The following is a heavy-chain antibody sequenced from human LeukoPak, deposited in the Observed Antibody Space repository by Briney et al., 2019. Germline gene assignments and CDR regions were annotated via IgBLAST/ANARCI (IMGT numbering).Heavy chain of an antibody. CDR3: ARRGGYNYGYFDY. Sequence: GESLKISCKVSGYRFTSYWIGWVRQMPGKGLEWMGIIYPGDSDTTYSPSFQGQVTISADKSISTAYLQWSSLKASDTAMYYCARRGGYNYGYFDYWGQGTQVTVSS. CDR2: IYPGDSDT. J-gene: IGHJ4*02. CDR1: GYRFTSYW. V-gene: IGHV5-51*01. D-gene: IGHD5-18*01.